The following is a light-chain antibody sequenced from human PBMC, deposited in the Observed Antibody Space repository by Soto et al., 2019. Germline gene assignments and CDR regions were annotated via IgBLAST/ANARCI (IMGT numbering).Light chain of an antibody. Sequence: EIVLTQSPATLSLSPGERATLSCRASQSVGSYLAWYQQKPGQAPRLLIYDAFNRATGIPARFSGSGSGTDFTLTISSLEPEDFAVYYCQQRSNWPPVNFGGGTKVEIK. CDR1: QSVGSY. CDR3: QQRSNWPPVN. CDR2: DAF. J-gene: IGKJ4*01. V-gene: IGKV3-11*01.